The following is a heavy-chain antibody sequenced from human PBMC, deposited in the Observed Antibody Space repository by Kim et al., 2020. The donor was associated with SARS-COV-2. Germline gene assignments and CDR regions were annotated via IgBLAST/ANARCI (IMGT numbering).Heavy chain of an antibody. CDR1: GFTFSSYA. J-gene: IGHJ4*02. V-gene: IGHV3-23*01. Sequence: GGSLRLSCAASGFTFSSYAMSWVRQAPGKGLEWVSAISGRGGSTYYADSVKGRFTISRDNSKNTLYLQMNSLRAEDTAVYYCAKDYSSSWYRGYFDYWGQGTLVTVSS. CDR2: ISGRGGST. CDR3: AKDYSSSWYRGYFDY. D-gene: IGHD6-13*01.